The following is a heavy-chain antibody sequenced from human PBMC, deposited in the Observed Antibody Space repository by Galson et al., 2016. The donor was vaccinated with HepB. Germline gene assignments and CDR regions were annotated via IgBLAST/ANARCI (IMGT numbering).Heavy chain of an antibody. D-gene: IGHD6-6*01. CDR1: GFDFRRYA. V-gene: IGHV3-48*01. Sequence: SLRLSCAASGFDFRRYAMNWVRQAPGKGLQWLSYISSTGSSIYYADSAKGRLTVSRDNGRSSLFLQLDDLRVEDTAVYYCAKRREAGRPAYYLESWGQGTLVIVSS. J-gene: IGHJ4*02. CDR3: AKRREAGRPAYYLES. CDR2: ISSTGSSI.